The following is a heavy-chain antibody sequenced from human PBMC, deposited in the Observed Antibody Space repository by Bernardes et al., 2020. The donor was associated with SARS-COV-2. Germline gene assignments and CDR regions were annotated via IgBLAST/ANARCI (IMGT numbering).Heavy chain of an antibody. CDR3: ARDQSDFWSGYTGAFDI. V-gene: IGHV1-18*01. Sequence: ASLKVSCKASGYTFTSYGISWVRQAPGQGLEWMGWISAYNHNTNYALKLQGRVTMTTDTSTSTAYMELRSLRSDDTAVYYCARDQSDFWSGYTGAFDIWGQGTVVSVS. D-gene: IGHD3-3*01. CDR2: ISAYNHNT. J-gene: IGHJ3*02. CDR1: GYTFTSYG.